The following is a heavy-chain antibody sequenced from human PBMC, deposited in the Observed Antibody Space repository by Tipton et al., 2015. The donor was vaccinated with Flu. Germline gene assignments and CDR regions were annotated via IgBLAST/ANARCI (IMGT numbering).Heavy chain of an antibody. V-gene: IGHV3-30*04. CDR2: ISYDGSNK. Sequence: SLRLSCAASGFTFSSYAMHWVRQAPGKGLEWVAVISYDGSNKYYADSVKGRFTISRDNSKNTLYLQMNSLRAEDTAVYYCAREGYSSGYFDYWGQGTLVTVSS. J-gene: IGHJ4*02. CDR3: AREGYSSGYFDY. D-gene: IGHD6-19*01. CDR1: GFTFSSYA.